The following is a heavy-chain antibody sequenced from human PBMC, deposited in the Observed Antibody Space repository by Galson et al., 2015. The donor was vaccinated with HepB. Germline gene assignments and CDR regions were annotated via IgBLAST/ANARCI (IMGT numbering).Heavy chain of an antibody. CDR2: IYYSGST. J-gene: IGHJ3*02. Sequence: TLSLTCTVSGGSISSGGYYWSWIRQHPGKGLEWIGYIYYSGSTYYNPSLKSRVTISVDTSKNQFSLKLSSMTAADTAVYYCARVGAWFGELAAFDIWGQGTMVTVSS. D-gene: IGHD3-10*01. CDR1: GGSISSGGYY. CDR3: ARVGAWFGELAAFDI. V-gene: IGHV4-31*03.